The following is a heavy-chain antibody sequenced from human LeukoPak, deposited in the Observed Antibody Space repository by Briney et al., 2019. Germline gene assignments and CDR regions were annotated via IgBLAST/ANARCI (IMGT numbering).Heavy chain of an antibody. D-gene: IGHD1-26*01. J-gene: IGHJ3*02. CDR1: GYTFTGYY. CDR3: ARGYSGSYFRPGVFDI. Sequence: ASVKVSCKASGYTFTGYYMHWVRQAPGQGLEWMGWINPNSGGTNYAQKFQGRVTMTRDTSISTAYMELSRLRSDDTAVYYCARGYSGSYFRPGVFDIWGQGTMVTVSS. V-gene: IGHV1-2*02. CDR2: INPNSGGT.